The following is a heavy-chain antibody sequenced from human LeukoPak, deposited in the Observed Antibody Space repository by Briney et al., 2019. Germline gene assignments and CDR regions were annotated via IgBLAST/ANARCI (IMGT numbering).Heavy chain of an antibody. V-gene: IGHV5-51*01. CDR3: ARLDTKNYQF. CDR1: GYHFTTYW. Sequence: GDSLKIACKVSGYHFTTYWIAWVRQKPGKGLEWMGMVFPGDSKTNYSPAFLGQVTMSVDKPIGAAYLQWRSLKASDTAMYYCARLDTKNYQFWGQGTLVSVSS. CDR2: VFPGDSKT. J-gene: IGHJ4*02. D-gene: IGHD1-7*01.